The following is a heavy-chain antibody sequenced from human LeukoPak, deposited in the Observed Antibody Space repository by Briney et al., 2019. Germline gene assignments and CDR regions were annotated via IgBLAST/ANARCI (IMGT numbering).Heavy chain of an antibody. J-gene: IGHJ4*02. V-gene: IGHV4-30-4*01. CDR2: IYYSGST. D-gene: IGHD4-17*01. CDR1: GGSISSGDYY. Sequence: SETLSLTCTVSGGSISSGDYYWSWFRQPPGKGLEWIGYIYYSGSTYYNPSLKSRVTVSVDTSKNQFSLKLSSVTAADTAVYYCARGGGDYASFYYWGQGTLVTVSS. CDR3: ARGGGDYASFYY.